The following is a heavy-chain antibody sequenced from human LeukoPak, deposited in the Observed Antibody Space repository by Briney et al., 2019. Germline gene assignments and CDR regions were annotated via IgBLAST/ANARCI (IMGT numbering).Heavy chain of an antibody. V-gene: IGHV4-28*01. D-gene: IGHD6-19*01. CDR1: GYSISSSNW. CDR2: IYYSGST. CDR3: ARHSSSGWYDVDH. Sequence: SDTLPLTCAVSGYSISSSNWWGWIRQSPGKGLEWIGYIYYSGSTYYNPSLKSRVTMSVDTSKNQFSLKVSSVTAVDTAVYYCARHSSSGWYDVDHWGQGTLVTVSS. J-gene: IGHJ4*02.